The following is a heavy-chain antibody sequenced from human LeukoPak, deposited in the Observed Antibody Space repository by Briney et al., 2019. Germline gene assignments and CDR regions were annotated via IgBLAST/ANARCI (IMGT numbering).Heavy chain of an antibody. Sequence: PSETLSLTCPVSGGSISSYYWSWLRQPPGKGLEWIGYIYYSGSTNYNPSLKSRVTISVDTSKNQFSLKLSSVTAADTAVYYCARQKLGIFDYWGQGTLVTVSS. CDR1: GGSISSYY. CDR2: IYYSGST. V-gene: IGHV4-59*08. D-gene: IGHD7-27*01. J-gene: IGHJ4*02. CDR3: ARQKLGIFDY.